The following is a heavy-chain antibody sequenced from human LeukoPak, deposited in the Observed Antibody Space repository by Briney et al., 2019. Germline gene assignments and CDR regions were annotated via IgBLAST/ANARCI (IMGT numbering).Heavy chain of an antibody. D-gene: IGHD3-16*02. CDR3: GREGGGVSRVGGVIRPDY. CDR2: ISSSSSYI. Sequence: GGSLRLSCAASGFTFSSYSMNWVRQAPGKGLEWVSSISSSSSYIYYADSVKGRFTISRDNAKNSLYLQMNSLRAEDTAVYYGGREGGGVSRVGGVIRPDYWGQGTLVTVSS. J-gene: IGHJ4*02. V-gene: IGHV3-21*01. CDR1: GFTFSSYS.